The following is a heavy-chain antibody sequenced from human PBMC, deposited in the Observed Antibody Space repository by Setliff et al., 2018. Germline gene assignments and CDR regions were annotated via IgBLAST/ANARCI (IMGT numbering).Heavy chain of an antibody. D-gene: IGHD3-3*01. CDR3: ARGGFFGYNADF. V-gene: IGHV4-34*01. Sequence: PSETLSLTCAVYGGSFSGYYWTWIRQSPGRGLEWIGEINHSGITNYNPPLKSRLTIAVDTSKNEFSLILASVTAADTAVYYCARGGFFGYNADFWGQGALVTVSS. CDR1: GGSFSGYY. J-gene: IGHJ4*02. CDR2: INHSGIT.